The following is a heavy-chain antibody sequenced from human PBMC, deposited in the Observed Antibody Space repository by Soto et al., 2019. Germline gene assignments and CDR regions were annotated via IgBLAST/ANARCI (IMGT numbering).Heavy chain of an antibody. CDR1: GTSIRGYY. Sequence: SETLSLTCSVSGTSIRGYYWTWIRQPPGKGLEWIGYIYYTGTTKYNPSLKSRVTISVDTSRNQFSLRLNSVTAADTAVYYCAREVSSFGSNHFDSWGQGALVTVSS. CDR3: AREVSSFGSNHFDS. J-gene: IGHJ4*02. D-gene: IGHD3-10*01. CDR2: IYYTGTT. V-gene: IGHV4-59*01.